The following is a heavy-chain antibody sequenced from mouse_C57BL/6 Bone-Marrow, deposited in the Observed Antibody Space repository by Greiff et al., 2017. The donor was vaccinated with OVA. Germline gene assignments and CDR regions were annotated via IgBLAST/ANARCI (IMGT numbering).Heavy chain of an antibody. Sequence: VQLQQSGPELVKPGASVKIPCKASGYTFTDYNMDWVKQSHGKSLEWIGDINPNNGGTIYNQKFKGKATLTVDKSSSTAYMELRSLTSEDTAVYYCARDGRFAYWGQGTLVTVSA. V-gene: IGHV1-18*01. CDR1: GYTFTDYN. D-gene: IGHD1-2*01. CDR3: ARDGRFAY. J-gene: IGHJ3*01. CDR2: INPNNGGT.